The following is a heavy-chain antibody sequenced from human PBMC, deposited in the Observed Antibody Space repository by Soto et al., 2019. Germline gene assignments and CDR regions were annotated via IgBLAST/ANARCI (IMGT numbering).Heavy chain of an antibody. CDR3: VRDGDCSYTNCFTWYFDL. CDR2: ISDDGSKK. CDR1: GFPFTSYT. D-gene: IGHD2-2*02. V-gene: IGHV3-30-3*01. J-gene: IGHJ2*01. Sequence: QVQLVESGGGVVQPGRSLRLSCAGSGFPFTSYTMHWVRQAPGKGLEWVAIISDDGSKKYYADSVKGRFTNSRDNSKNMVFLQMNSLRVEDTAVYYCVRDGDCSYTNCFTWYFDLWGRGTLVTVSS.